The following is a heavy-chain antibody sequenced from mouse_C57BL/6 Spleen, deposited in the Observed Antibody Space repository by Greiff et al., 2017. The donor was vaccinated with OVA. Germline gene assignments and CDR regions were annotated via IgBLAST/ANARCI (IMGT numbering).Heavy chain of an antibody. CDR1: GYTFTSYW. J-gene: IGHJ2*01. CDR3: ARELGRADY. V-gene: IGHV1-69*01. D-gene: IGHD4-1*01. Sequence: QVQLQQPGAELVMPGASVKLSCTASGYTFTSYWMHWVKQRPGQGLEWIGEIDPSDSYTNYNQKFKGKSTLTVDKSSSTAYMQLSSLTSEDSAVYYCARELGRADYWGQGTTLTVSA. CDR2: IDPSDSYT.